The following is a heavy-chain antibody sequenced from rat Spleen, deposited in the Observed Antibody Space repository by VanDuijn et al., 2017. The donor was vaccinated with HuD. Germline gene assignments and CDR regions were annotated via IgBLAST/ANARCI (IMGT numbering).Heavy chain of an antibody. V-gene: IGHV5-20*01. CDR1: GFTFSDYY. CDR2: ISSDGGRN. CDR3: TTFRGYSAPPFDY. D-gene: IGHD1-11*01. Sequence: EVQLVESDGGLVQPGRSLKLSCAASGFTFSDYYMAWVRQAPTKGLEWVATISSDGGRNFYRDSVKGRFPISRDKSKSSLYLQMDSLRSEDTATYYCTTFRGYSAPPFDYWGQGVMVTVSS. J-gene: IGHJ2*01.